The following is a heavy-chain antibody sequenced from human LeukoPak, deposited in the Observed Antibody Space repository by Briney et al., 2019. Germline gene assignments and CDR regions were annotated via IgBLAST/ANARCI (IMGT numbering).Heavy chain of an antibody. D-gene: IGHD6-6*01. CDR3: ARDRLLRIAARQSYMDV. V-gene: IGHV6-1*01. Sequence: SQTLSLTCAISGDSVSSNSAAWNWIRQSPSRGLEWLGRTYYRSKWYNDYAVSVKSRITINPDTSKNQFSLQLNSVTPEDTAVSYCARDRLLRIAARQSYMDVWGKGTTVTVSS. CDR2: TYYRSKWYN. CDR1: GDSVSSNSAA. J-gene: IGHJ6*03.